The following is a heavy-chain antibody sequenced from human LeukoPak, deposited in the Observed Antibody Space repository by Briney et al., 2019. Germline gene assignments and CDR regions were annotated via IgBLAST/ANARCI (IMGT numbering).Heavy chain of an antibody. Sequence: KHGESLKISCKGSGYSFSSYWIGWVRQMPGKGLEWMGIIYPGDSDTRYSPPFQGQVTISADKSISTAYLQWSSLKASDTAMYYCARRGWTAAAASYYFDYWGQGTLVTVSS. V-gene: IGHV5-51*01. CDR1: GYSFSSYW. D-gene: IGHD6-13*01. J-gene: IGHJ4*02. CDR3: ARRGWTAAAASYYFDY. CDR2: IYPGDSDT.